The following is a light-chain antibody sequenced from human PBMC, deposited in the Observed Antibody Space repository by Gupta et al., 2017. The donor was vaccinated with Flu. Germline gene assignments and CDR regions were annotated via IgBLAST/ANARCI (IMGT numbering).Light chain of an antibody. CDR1: SSDVGGVSY. CDR2: YVS. J-gene: IGLJ2*01. V-gene: IGLV2-8*01. Sequence: QSALTQPPSASGSPGQSVTISCTGTSSDVGGVSYVSWYQQQPAKAPKLIITYVSKRPSGGPHRFSGSNSGNTSSLTVAVLHEEDEADYYCTSYAPGNNLLFGGGTKLTVL. CDR3: TSYAPGNNLL.